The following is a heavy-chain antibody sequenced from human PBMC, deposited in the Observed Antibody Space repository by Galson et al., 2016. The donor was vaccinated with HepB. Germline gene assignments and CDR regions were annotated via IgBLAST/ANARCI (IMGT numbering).Heavy chain of an antibody. Sequence: SLRLSCAASGFSVSGHYMSWVRQAPGKGLEWVSVLYPDGRTYYGDSVKDRFTISRDNSKNILFLQMNSLRAEDTAVYYCAKNSGWYGNGYLVLWGRGTLLTVSS. D-gene: IGHD6-19*01. CDR3: AKNSGWYGNGYLVL. V-gene: IGHV3-66*01. CDR2: LYPDGRT. J-gene: IGHJ2*01. CDR1: GFSVSGHY.